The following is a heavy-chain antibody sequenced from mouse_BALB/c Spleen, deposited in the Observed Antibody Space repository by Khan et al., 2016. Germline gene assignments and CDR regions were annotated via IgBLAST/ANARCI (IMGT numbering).Heavy chain of an antibody. CDR1: GFSITSDYS. J-gene: IGHJ3*01. CDR2: IHYSGST. V-gene: IGHV3-1*02. D-gene: IGHD1-1*01. CDR3: SRYYYGGAPMFTY. Sequence: EVQLQESGPDLVKPSQSLSLTCTVTGFSITSDYSWHWLRQFPGNKLEWMGYIHYSGSTNYNPSLKSRISITRDTSKNQFFLQLNSVTTRDTATFSCSRYYYGGAPMFTYWGQETLVSVSA.